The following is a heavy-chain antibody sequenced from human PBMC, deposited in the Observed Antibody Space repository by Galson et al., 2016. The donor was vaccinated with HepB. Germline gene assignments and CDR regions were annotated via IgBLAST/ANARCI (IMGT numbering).Heavy chain of an antibody. CDR2: DSMDGRRK. V-gene: IGHV3-30*03. CDR1: GFIFRNYG. Sequence: SLRLSCAGSGFIFRNYGMHWVRQAPGKGLEWVAADSMDGRRKFYADSVTGRFTISRDNAKNLLYLQMSSLRAEDTAVFYCVRGSRGSLTVFGGRVPYFDSWGQGTLVTVSS. J-gene: IGHJ4*02. D-gene: IGHD3-3*01. CDR3: VRGSRGSLTVFGGRVPYFDS.